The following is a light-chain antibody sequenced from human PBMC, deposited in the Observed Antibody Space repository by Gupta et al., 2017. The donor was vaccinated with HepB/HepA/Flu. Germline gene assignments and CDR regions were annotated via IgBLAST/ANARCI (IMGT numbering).Light chain of an antibody. CDR2: GAS. V-gene: IGKV3-11*01. J-gene: IGKJ2*01. Sequence: EIVLTQSPATLSVSRGDRDTLSCRASQSVSTHLAWSQQKPGQAPRLLIYGASNRATAIPARFSGSGSGTDFTLTISRLEPEDFAIYYCQQSTNSPYTFGQGTKVEIK. CDR3: QQSTNSPYT. CDR1: QSVSTH.